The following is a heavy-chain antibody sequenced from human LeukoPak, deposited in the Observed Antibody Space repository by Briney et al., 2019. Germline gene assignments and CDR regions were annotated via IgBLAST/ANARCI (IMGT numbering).Heavy chain of an antibody. V-gene: IGHV3-74*01. CDR3: AREDYGDYFFSVQH. D-gene: IGHD4-17*01. J-gene: IGHJ1*01. CDR1: GFTFSTYW. Sequence: GGSLRLSCAASGFTFSTYWMHWVRQAPGKGLVWVSRINSDGSSTSYADSVKGRFTISRDNAKNTLYLQMNSLRADDTAVYYCAREDYGDYFFSVQHWGQGTLVTVSS. CDR2: INSDGSST.